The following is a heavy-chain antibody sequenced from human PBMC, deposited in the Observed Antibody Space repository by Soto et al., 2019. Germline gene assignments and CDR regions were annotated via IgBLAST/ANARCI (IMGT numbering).Heavy chain of an antibody. Sequence: QVQLVESGGGVVQPGRSLRLSCAASGFTFSSYAMHWVRQAPGKGLEWVAVISYDGSNKYYADSVKGRFTISRDNSKNTLYLQMNSLRAEDTAVYYCARDGESTERDGYYGMDVWGQGTTVTVSS. V-gene: IGHV3-30-3*01. J-gene: IGHJ6*02. D-gene: IGHD7-27*01. CDR3: ARDGESTERDGYYGMDV. CDR2: ISYDGSNK. CDR1: GFTFSSYA.